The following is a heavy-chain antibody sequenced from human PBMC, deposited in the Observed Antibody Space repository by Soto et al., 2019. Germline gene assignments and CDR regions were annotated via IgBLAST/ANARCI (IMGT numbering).Heavy chain of an antibody. CDR3: ARDGDSGTYEY. Sequence: QVQLVQSGAEVKKPGSSVKVSCKASGDSFSNYAMSWVRQAPGQGLEWMGGIVPIFGTRSYAQKFQDRITITADGSTRTSYMELSGLRSDYTAVYYCARDGDSGTYEYWGQGTLVTVSS. J-gene: IGHJ4*02. D-gene: IGHD5-12*01. CDR2: IVPIFGTR. CDR1: GDSFSNYA. V-gene: IGHV1-69*12.